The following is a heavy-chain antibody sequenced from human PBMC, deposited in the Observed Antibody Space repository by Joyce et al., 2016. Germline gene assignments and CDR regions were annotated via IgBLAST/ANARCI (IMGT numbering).Heavy chain of an antibody. Sequence: EVQLLDSGGGLVQPGGSLRLSCAASGFSFSSYAMSWVRQAPGKGLEWVSTMNGSGGRTFYAGAVKGRFTISRDNSKKTLYLQMNTLRAEDTAVYYCARDHDFWSGYYVGPFDYWGQGTLVTVSS. CDR3: ARDHDFWSGYYVGPFDY. D-gene: IGHD3-3*01. CDR2: MNGSGGRT. V-gene: IGHV3-23*01. CDR1: GFSFSSYA. J-gene: IGHJ4*02.